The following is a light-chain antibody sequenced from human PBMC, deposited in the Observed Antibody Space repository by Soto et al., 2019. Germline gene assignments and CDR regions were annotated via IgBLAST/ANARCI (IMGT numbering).Light chain of an antibody. V-gene: IGKV3-20*01. Sequence: EIVGTQSPGTLSLAPGERATLSCRASQSVSSSYLAWYQQKPGQAPRLLIYGASSRATGIPDRFSGSGSGTAFTLTISRLEPDDFAVYYCQHYGSSPYTFGQGTKPEIK. CDR1: QSVSSSY. J-gene: IGKJ2*01. CDR3: QHYGSSPYT. CDR2: GAS.